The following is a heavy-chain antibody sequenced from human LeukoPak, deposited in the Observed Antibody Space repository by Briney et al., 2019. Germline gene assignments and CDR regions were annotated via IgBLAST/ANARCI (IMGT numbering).Heavy chain of an antibody. Sequence: SETLSLTCTVSGGSISSSSYYWGWIRQPPGKGLEWIGSIYYSGSTYYNPSLKSRVRISVDTSKNQFSLKLSSVTAADTAVYYCARHERGGWKQQLVRRAFDYWGQGTLVTVSS. V-gene: IGHV4-39*01. J-gene: IGHJ4*02. CDR1: GGSISSSSYY. CDR2: IYYSGST. D-gene: IGHD6-13*01. CDR3: ARHERGGWKQQLVRRAFDY.